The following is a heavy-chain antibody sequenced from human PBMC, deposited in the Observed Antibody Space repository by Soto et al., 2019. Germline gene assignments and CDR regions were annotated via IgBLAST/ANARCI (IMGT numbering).Heavy chain of an antibody. CDR1: GFSLSTSGVG. CDR2: IYWDDDK. CDR3: AHRLYDSVWGTNGCDP. Sequence: QITLKESGATLVKPTQTLTLTCTFSGFSLSTSGVGVGWIRQPPGKALEWLALIYWDDDKRYSPSLKSRLTITQDTSKNQVVLTMTHMDPVDTAAYYCAHRLYDSVWGTNGCDPWGQGTLVTVSS. D-gene: IGHD3-16*01. V-gene: IGHV2-5*02. J-gene: IGHJ5*02.